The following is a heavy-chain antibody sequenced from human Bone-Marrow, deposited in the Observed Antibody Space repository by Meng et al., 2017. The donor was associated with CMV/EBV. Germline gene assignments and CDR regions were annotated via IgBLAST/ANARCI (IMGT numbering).Heavy chain of an antibody. CDR2: IYRSGTT. CDR1: IDSHRSDY. V-gene: IGHV4-59*01. D-gene: IGHD3-10*01. J-gene: IGHJ6*02. CDR3: ARATTLVRGYVVPYYYVMDA. Sequence: SETLSLTCTVSIDSHRSDYWSWVRLPPGKGLEWIAYIYRSGTTNYNPSLKSRVSISLDKSNNRLSLELESVTAADTAIYYCARATTLVRGYVVPYYYVMDAWGHGTTVTVSS.